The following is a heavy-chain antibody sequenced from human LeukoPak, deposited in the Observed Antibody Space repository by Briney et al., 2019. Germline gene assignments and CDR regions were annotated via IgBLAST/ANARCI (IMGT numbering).Heavy chain of an antibody. CDR1: GYRFAGYY. CDR2: INANTGDT. Sequence: GSVKVSRKASGYRFAGYYMHWVRLAPGQGLEWMGWINANTGDTNYAQKFQGGITMTRDTSITTAYMELSRLRSDDTAVYYCTRGGYSGFETIDHWGQGTLVTVSS. D-gene: IGHD5-12*01. CDR3: TRGGYSGFETIDH. J-gene: IGHJ4*02. V-gene: IGHV1-2*02.